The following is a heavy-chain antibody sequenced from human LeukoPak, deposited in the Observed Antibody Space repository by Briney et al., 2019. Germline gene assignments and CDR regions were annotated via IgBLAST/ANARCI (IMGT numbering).Heavy chain of an antibody. Sequence: GESLKISCKGSGYSFTSYWIGWVRQMPGKGLEWMGIIYPGDSDTRYSPSFQGQVTIAADKSISTAYLQWSSLKASDTAMYYCARQPVAADYYFDYWGQGTLVTVSS. CDR3: ARQPVAADYYFDY. J-gene: IGHJ4*02. CDR1: GYSFTSYW. D-gene: IGHD6-13*01. CDR2: IYPGDSDT. V-gene: IGHV5-51*01.